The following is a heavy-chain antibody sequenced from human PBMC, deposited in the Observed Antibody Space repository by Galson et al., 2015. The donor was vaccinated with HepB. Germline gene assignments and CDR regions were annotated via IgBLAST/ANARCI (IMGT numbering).Heavy chain of an antibody. CDR3: ARIQDYGGNY. CDR2: IIPILGIA. CDR1: GGTFSSYA. D-gene: IGHD4-23*01. V-gene: IGHV1-69*04. J-gene: IGHJ4*02. Sequence: SVKVSCKASGGTFSSYAISWVRQAPGQGLEWMGRIIPILGIADYAQKFQGRVTITADKSTSTAYMELSSLRSEDTAVYYCARIQDYGGNYWGQGTLVTVSS.